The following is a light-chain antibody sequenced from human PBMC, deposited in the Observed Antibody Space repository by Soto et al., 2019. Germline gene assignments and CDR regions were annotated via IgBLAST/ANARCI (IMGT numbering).Light chain of an antibody. J-gene: IGLJ1*01. Sequence: QSVLTQPHSASGTPGPRVTISCSGSSSNIGTSSVHWFQQLPGTAPKLLISTTNQRPSGVPERFSGSTSGTSASLAISGLQSEDEADYYCAAWDDRLNGHVCGTGTKVTVL. CDR2: TTN. CDR3: AAWDDRLNGHV. CDR1: SSNIGTSS. V-gene: IGLV1-44*01.